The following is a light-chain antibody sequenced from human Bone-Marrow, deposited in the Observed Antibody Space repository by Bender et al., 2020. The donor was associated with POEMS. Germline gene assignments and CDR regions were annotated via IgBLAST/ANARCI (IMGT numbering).Light chain of an antibody. CDR2: EVS. CDR3: CSYAGSGMI. V-gene: IGLV2-23*02. CDR1: SSDVGSYNF. Sequence: QSALTQPASVSGSPGQSITISCTGTSSDVGSYNFVSWYQQHPGKAPKLMISEVSKRPSGVSSRFSGSKSGNTASLTISGLQAEDEADYYCCSYAGSGMIFGGGTKLTVL. J-gene: IGLJ2*01.